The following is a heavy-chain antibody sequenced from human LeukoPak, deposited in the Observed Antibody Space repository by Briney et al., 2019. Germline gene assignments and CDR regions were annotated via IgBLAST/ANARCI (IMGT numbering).Heavy chain of an antibody. CDR1: GYTFTSYG. V-gene: IGHV1-18*01. CDR2: ISAYNGNT. D-gene: IGHD3-22*01. J-gene: IGHJ4*02. Sequence: GASVKVSCKASGYTFTSYGISWVRQAPGQGLEWMGWISAYNGNTNYAQKLQGRVTMTTDTSTSTAYMELRSLRSDDTAVYYCASSVGYYDSSGYYAFDYWGQGTPVTVSS. CDR3: ASSVGYYDSSGYYAFDY.